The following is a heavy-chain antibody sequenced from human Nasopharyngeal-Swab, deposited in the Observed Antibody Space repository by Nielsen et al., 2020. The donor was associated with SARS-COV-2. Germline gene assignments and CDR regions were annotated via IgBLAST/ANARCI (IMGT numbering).Heavy chain of an antibody. CDR2: SRNKANSYTT. D-gene: IGHD3-16*01. Sequence: GESMKISCAASRFSFSSWPMHWVRKAPGKGLEWVGRSRNKANSYTTEYAASVKGRFAISRDESKNSLYLQMNSLKPEDTAVYYCARGLNSFDCWGQGTLVTVSS. CDR3: ARGLNSFDC. CDR1: RFSFSSWP. V-gene: IGHV3-72*01. J-gene: IGHJ4*02.